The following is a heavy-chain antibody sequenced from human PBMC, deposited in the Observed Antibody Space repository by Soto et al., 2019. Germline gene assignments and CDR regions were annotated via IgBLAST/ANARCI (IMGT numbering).Heavy chain of an antibody. D-gene: IGHD3-22*01. CDR2: ISSSSSTI. J-gene: IGHJ3*02. CDR1: GFTFSSYG. Sequence: GGSLRLSCAASGFTFSSYGMNWVRQAPGKGLEWVSYISSSSSTIYYADSVKGRFTISRDNAKNSLYLQMNSLRDEDTAVYYCARRGVGYDSSGYYYEGAAFDIWGQGTMVTVSS. V-gene: IGHV3-48*02. CDR3: ARRGVGYDSSGYYYEGAAFDI.